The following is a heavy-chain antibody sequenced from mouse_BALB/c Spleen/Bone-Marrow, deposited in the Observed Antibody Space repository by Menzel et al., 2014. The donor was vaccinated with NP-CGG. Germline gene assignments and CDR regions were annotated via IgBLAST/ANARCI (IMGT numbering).Heavy chain of an antibody. CDR2: IWAGGST. D-gene: IGHD6-1*01. J-gene: IGHJ2*01. Sequence: VKLVESGPGLVAPSQSLSITCTVSGFSLTSHGVHWVRQPPGKGLEWLGVIWAGGSTNYNSALMSRLSISEDNSKSQVFLEMNSLQTDDTAMYYCASNPYFDYWGQGTTLTVSS. V-gene: IGHV2-9*02. CDR3: ASNPYFDY. CDR1: GFSLTSHG.